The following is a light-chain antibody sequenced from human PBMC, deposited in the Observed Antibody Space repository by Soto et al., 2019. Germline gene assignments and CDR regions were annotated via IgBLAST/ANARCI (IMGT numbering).Light chain of an antibody. V-gene: IGKV3-11*01. J-gene: IGKJ4*01. CDR2: DAS. CDR3: QQRSNWLT. CDR1: QSVSSY. Sequence: EIVLTQSPATLSLSPGERATLSCRASQSVSSYLAWYQQKPGQAPRLLIYDASNRATSIPARFSGRGSGTAFTLTIGCLEPEDFAVYYCQQRSNWLTFGGGTKVEIK.